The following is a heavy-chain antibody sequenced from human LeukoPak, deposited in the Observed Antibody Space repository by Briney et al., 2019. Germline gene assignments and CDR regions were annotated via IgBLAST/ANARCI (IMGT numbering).Heavy chain of an antibody. V-gene: IGHV1-69*13. CDR1: GGTFSSYA. J-gene: IGHJ4*02. D-gene: IGHD6-19*01. Sequence: SVKVSCKASGGTFSSYAISWVRQAPGQGLEWMGGIIPIFGTANYAQKFQGRVTITADESTGTAYMELSSLRSEDTAVYYCASPGIAVAGFDYWGQGTLVTVSS. CDR2: IIPIFGTA. CDR3: ASPGIAVAGFDY.